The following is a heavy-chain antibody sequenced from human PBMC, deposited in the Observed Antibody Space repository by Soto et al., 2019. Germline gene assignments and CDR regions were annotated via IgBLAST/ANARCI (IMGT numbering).Heavy chain of an antibody. CDR2: MNQDGSEK. J-gene: IGHJ4*02. CDR3: ARDNRGTFDY. V-gene: IGHV3-7*03. CDR1: EFTFRSYW. Sequence: GGSLRLSCAASEFTFRSYWMTWVRQAPGKGLEWVANMNQDGSEKYYEDSVKGRFTISRDNAKNSLSLQMNSLRAEDTAVYFCARDNRGTFDYWGQGALVTVSS. D-gene: IGHD7-27*01.